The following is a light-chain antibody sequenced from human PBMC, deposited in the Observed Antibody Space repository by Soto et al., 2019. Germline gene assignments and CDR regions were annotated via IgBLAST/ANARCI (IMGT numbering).Light chain of an antibody. CDR2: GVS. J-gene: IGKJ1*01. V-gene: IGKV3-20*01. CDR3: EDYGNSLWT. CDR1: QSISSTS. Sequence: EIVLTQSPGTLSLSPGERATLSCRASQSISSTSFAWYQQKLVQAPRLLIYGVSSRATGIADRFSGSGSGTDFTLTITSLEPEDFAVYFCEDYGNSLWTFGQGTKVEIK.